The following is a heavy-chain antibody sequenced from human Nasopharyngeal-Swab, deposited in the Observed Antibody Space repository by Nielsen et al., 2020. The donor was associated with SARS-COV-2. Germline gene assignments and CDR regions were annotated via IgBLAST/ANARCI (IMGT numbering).Heavy chain of an antibody. D-gene: IGHD5-24*01. V-gene: IGHV4-39*01. J-gene: IGHJ6*03. CDR2: IYYSGST. CDR3: DVWGGAMRDGYNQYYYYYYMDV. Sequence: SETLSLTCTVSGGSISSSSYYWGWIRQPPGKGLEWIGSIYYSGSTYYNPSLKSRVTISVDTSKNQFSLKLSSVTAANTAVYYWDVWGGAMRDGYNQYYYYYYMDVWGKGTTVTVSS. CDR1: GGSISSSSYY.